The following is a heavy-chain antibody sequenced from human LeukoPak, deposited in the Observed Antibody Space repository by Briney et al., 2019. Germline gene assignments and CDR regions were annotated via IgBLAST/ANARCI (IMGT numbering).Heavy chain of an antibody. CDR3: ARHAESGSDRFDY. Sequence: SETLSLTYTVSDGSISSYYWSWIRRPPGKGLEWIGYIYYSGSTNYNPSLKSRVTISVDMSKNQFSLKLSSVTAADTAVYYCARHAESGSDRFDYWGQGTLVTVSS. V-gene: IGHV4-59*08. CDR1: DGSISSYY. J-gene: IGHJ4*02. D-gene: IGHD5-12*01. CDR2: IYYSGST.